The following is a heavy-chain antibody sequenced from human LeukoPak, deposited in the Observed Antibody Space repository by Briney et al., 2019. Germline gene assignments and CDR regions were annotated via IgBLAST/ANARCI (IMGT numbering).Heavy chain of an antibody. J-gene: IGHJ3*02. Sequence: GGTLRLSCAASGFTFSSYGMSWVRQAPGKGLEWVSAISGSGGSTYYADSVKGRFTISRDNSKNTLYLQMNSLRAEDTAVYYCARDRSAGTAMVSDAFDIWGQGTMVTVSS. D-gene: IGHD5-18*01. CDR3: ARDRSAGTAMVSDAFDI. CDR2: ISGSGGST. V-gene: IGHV3-23*01. CDR1: GFTFSSYG.